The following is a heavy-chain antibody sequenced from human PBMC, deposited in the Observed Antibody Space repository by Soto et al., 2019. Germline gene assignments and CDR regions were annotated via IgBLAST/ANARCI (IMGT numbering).Heavy chain of an antibody. CDR3: ARERGYCSGGSCSGAFDI. CDR1: GYTFTSYG. CDR2: ISAYNGNT. Sequence: VASVKVSCKASGYTFTSYGISWVRQAPGQGLEWMGWISAYNGNTNYAQKLQGRVTMTTDTSTSTAYMELRSLRSDDTAVYYCARERGYCSGGSCSGAFDIWGQGTMVTVSS. D-gene: IGHD2-15*01. V-gene: IGHV1-18*01. J-gene: IGHJ3*02.